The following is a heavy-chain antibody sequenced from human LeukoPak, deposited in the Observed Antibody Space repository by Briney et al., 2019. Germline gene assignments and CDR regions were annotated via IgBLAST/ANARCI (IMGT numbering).Heavy chain of an antibody. Sequence: PSETLSLTCAVYGGSFSGYYWSWLRQPPGKGLEWIGEINHSGSTNYNPSLKSRVTISVDTSKNQFSLKLSSVTAADTAVYYCARDLTGYSPDAFDIWGQGTMVTVSS. CDR2: INHSGST. D-gene: IGHD3-9*01. V-gene: IGHV4-34*01. J-gene: IGHJ3*02. CDR3: ARDLTGYSPDAFDI. CDR1: GGSFSGYY.